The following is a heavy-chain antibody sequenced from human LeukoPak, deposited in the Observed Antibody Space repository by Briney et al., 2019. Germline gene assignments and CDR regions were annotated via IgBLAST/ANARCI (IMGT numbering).Heavy chain of an antibody. V-gene: IGHV3-23*01. D-gene: IGHD3-10*02. J-gene: IGHJ6*04. Sequence: GGSLRLSCVASGFTFSSYGMSWVRQAPGKGLEWVSAISGSGGRTYYADSVKGRFTISRDSSKNTLYLQMNSLRAEDTAVYYCAELGITMIGGVWGKGTTVTISS. CDR2: ISGSGGRT. CDR3: AELGITMIGGV. CDR1: GFTFSSYG.